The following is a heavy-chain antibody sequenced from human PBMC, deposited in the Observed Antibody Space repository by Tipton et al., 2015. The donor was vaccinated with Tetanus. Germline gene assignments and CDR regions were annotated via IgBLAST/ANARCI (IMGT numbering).Heavy chain of an antibody. Sequence: GSLRLSCAASGFTLSRYTLNWVRQAPGKGLEWVSVIYTGGSADYTDSVKGRFTISRDNSNNSLSLQMNSLRIDDTAVYYCAFRTNWRFSRGFDCWGQGILVTVSS. J-gene: IGHJ4*02. D-gene: IGHD1-20*01. CDR1: GFTLSRYT. V-gene: IGHV3-53*01. CDR3: AFRTNWRFSRGFDC. CDR2: IYTGGSA.